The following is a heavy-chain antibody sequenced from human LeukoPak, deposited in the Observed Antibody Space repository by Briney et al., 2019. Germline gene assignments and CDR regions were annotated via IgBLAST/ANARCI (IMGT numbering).Heavy chain of an antibody. CDR3: TTARLYYYYGMDV. Sequence: GGSLRLSCAASGFTFSNAWMSWVRQAPGEGLGWVGRIKSKTDGGTTDYAAPVKGRFAISRDDSKNTLYLQMNSLKTEDTAVYYCTTARLYYYYGMDVWGKGTTVTVSS. CDR1: GFTFSNAW. V-gene: IGHV3-15*01. CDR2: IKSKTDGGTT. D-gene: IGHD5-12*01. J-gene: IGHJ6*04.